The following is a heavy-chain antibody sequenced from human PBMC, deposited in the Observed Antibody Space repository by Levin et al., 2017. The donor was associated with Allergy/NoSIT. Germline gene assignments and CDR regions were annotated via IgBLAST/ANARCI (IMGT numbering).Heavy chain of an antibody. Sequence: GESLKISCVASGLTFSNAWMSWVRQAPGKGLEWVGRIKSKTDGGTTDYAAPVKGRFTISRDDSKNTLYVQMNSLKTEDTAVYYCTTSGRGYQLLFDYWGQGTLVTVSS. J-gene: IGHJ4*02. CDR2: IKSKTDGGTT. D-gene: IGHD2-2*01. CDR3: TTSGRGYQLLFDY. V-gene: IGHV3-15*01. CDR1: GLTFSNAW.